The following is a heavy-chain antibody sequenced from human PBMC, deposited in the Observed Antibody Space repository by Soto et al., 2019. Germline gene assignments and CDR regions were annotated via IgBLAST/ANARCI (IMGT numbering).Heavy chain of an antibody. V-gene: IGHV3-30*18. J-gene: IGHJ4*02. CDR2: ISNAGSNK. Sequence: QVQLVESGGGVVQPGKSLRLSCAAFGFTFSYYGMHWVRQAPGKGLEWVALISNAGSNKYYADSLKGRFTISRDNSKNTLYLQMNSPTAEDTAVYYCAKDQDCGGTNCQFWATGYWGQGTLVIVSS. CDR3: AKDQDCGGTNCQFWATGY. CDR1: GFTFSYYG. D-gene: IGHD2-2*01.